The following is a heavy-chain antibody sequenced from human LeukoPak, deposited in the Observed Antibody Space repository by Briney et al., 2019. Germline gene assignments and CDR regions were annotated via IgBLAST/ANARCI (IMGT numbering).Heavy chain of an antibody. CDR2: IKPDGSEN. V-gene: IGHV3-7*01. J-gene: IGHJ4*02. CDR1: GFSFSGHW. Sequence: GGSLRLSCAASGFSFSGHWMSWVRQAPGKGLEWVANIKPDGSENYSVDSVKGRFTISRDNAKNSLYLQMNSLRAEDTAVYYCARALELPIFDYWGQGTLVTVSS. CDR3: ARALELPIFDY. D-gene: IGHD1-7*01.